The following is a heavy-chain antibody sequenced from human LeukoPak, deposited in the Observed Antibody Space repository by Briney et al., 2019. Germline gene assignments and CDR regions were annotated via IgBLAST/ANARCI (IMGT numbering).Heavy chain of an antibody. CDR2: ISFDGSIE. CDR1: GFTFSNYG. J-gene: IGHJ3*01. CDR3: AKDSDIAVAGSDDALDV. Sequence: GKSLILSCAASGFTFSNYGMHWVRQTPGKGLEWVALISFDGSIEYYADSVKGRFTISRDNSKNTLFLQMNSLRPEDTAIFYCAKDSDIAVAGSDDALDVWGQGTMVTVSS. V-gene: IGHV3-30*18. D-gene: IGHD6-19*01.